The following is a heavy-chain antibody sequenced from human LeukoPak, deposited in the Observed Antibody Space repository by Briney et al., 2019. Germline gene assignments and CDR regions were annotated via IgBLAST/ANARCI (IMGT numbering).Heavy chain of an antibody. Sequence: ASVKVSCKASGYTFTSYGISWVRQAPGQGLEWMGWISAYNGNTNYAQKLQGRVTMTTDTSTSTAYMELRSLRSDDTAVYYCAKDYYYDSSGYYYGRDYWGQGTLVTVSS. V-gene: IGHV1-18*01. CDR2: ISAYNGNT. CDR3: AKDYYYDSSGYYYGRDY. D-gene: IGHD3-22*01. J-gene: IGHJ4*02. CDR1: GYTFTSYG.